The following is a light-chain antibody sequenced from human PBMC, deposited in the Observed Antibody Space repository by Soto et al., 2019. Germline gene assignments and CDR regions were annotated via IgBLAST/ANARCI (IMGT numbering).Light chain of an antibody. CDR2: GNR. V-gene: IGLV1-40*01. Sequence: QSVLTQPPSGSGAPGRRAPIPGPGRNSNIGTVYDVKWYQVIPGTPPKFLIYGNRNRPSGVPDRFSGSKSGTSASLAITGLQAEDEADYYCQSYDSSLSAWVFGGGTKLTVL. CDR1: NSNIGTVYD. CDR3: QSYDSSLSAWV. J-gene: IGLJ3*02.